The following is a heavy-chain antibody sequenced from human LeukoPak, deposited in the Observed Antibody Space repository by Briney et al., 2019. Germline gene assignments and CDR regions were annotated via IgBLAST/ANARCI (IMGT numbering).Heavy chain of an antibody. D-gene: IGHD5-18*01. CDR2: ISGSGGRT. V-gene: IGHV3-23*01. CDR1: GFTFRNHG. J-gene: IGHJ4*02. Sequence: GGSLRLSCAVAGFTFRNHGMSWVRQAPGKGLKWVSTISGSGGRTYYADSVKGRFTISRDNSKNMVYLQMDSLRAEDTATYYCSKLNSYGDYWGQGTLVTISS. CDR3: SKLNSYGDY.